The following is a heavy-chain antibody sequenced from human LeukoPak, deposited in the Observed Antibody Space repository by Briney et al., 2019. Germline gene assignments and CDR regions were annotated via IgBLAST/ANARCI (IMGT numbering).Heavy chain of an antibody. V-gene: IGHV4-34*01. CDR3: ETSSSATIDYFYDYIDV. CDR1: GGSFSGYY. Sequence: SETLSLTCSVNGGSFSGYYWSWIRQPPGKGLEWIGEINNSGNTNYNPSLKSRVTISGDTSKNQFSLKLSSVTAADTAVYYCETSSSATIDYFYDYIDVWGKGTTVTVSS. J-gene: IGHJ6*03. D-gene: IGHD2-15*01. CDR2: INNSGNT.